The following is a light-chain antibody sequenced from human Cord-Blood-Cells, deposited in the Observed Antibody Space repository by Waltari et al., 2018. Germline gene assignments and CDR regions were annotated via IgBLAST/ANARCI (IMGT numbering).Light chain of an antibody. CDR3: CSYAGSSTYV. V-gene: IGLV2-23*01. CDR1: RSDVGSYNL. J-gene: IGLJ1*01. Sequence: QSALTQPASVSGSPGQSITISRTGTRSDVGSYNLVHCYQQHPSKAPKLMIYEGSKRPSGVSNRFSGSKSGNTASLTISGLQAEDEADYYCCSYAGSSTYVFGTGTKVTVL. CDR2: EGS.